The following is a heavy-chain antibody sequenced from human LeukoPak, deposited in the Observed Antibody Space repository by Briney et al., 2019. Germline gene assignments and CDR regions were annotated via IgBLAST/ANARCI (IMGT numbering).Heavy chain of an antibody. Sequence: GGSLRLSCAASGFTFSSFAMTWVRRAPGKGLEWVSSITGSHGRTYNTDSGKSRFTISRDNSQNTLYLQMNSLTAEDTAVYYCTKDPNGDYVGAFDPWGQGTLVTVSS. J-gene: IGHJ5*02. V-gene: IGHV3-23*01. CDR1: GFTFSSFA. CDR3: TKDPNGDYVGAFDP. D-gene: IGHD4-17*01. CDR2: ITGSHGRT.